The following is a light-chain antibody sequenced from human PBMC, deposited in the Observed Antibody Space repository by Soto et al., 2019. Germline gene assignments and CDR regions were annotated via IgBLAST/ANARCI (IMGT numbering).Light chain of an antibody. CDR2: AST. J-gene: IGKJ4*01. CDR3: QQSFSIPFT. CDR1: QSISSY. V-gene: IGKV1-39*01. Sequence: DFQMTQSPSSLSASVGDSVTITCRTRQSISSYLNWYHHKPGKAPKLLIYASTYLRRGVPSRFSGSGSDTDFTLTISTLQPEDFGTYYCQQSFSIPFTFGGGTNVEIK.